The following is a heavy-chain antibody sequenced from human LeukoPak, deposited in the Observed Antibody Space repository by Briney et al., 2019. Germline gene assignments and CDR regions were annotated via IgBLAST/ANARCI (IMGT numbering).Heavy chain of an antibody. J-gene: IGHJ4*02. CDR1: GFTFSSYA. CDR3: ANDGVDSSGPRVDY. V-gene: IGHV3-23*01. CDR2: IKGGGST. Sequence: PGGSLRLSCAASGFTFSSYAMSWVRQAPGKGLEWVSAIKGGGSTYYADSVKGRFTISRDNSKNTLYLQMNSLGAEDTAVYYCANDGVDSSGPRVDYWGQGTLVTVSS. D-gene: IGHD3-22*01.